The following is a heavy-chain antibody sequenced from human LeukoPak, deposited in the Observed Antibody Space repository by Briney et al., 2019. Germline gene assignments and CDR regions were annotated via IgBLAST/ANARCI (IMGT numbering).Heavy chain of an antibody. D-gene: IGHD5-12*01. CDR3: ARARRGQVPRLGFAAFDI. J-gene: IGHJ3*02. V-gene: IGHV1-18*01. CDR2: ISAYNGNT. Sequence: AASVKVSCKASGYTFTSYGITWVRQAPGQGLEWMGWISAYNGNTNYAQKLQGRVTMTTDTSTSTAYMELRSLRSDDTAVYYCARARRGQVPRLGFAAFDIWGQGTMVTVSS. CDR1: GYTFTSYG.